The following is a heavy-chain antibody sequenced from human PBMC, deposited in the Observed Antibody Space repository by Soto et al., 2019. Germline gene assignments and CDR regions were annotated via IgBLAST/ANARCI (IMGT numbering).Heavy chain of an antibody. CDR2: INPSGGST. CDR3: ARVRYCSSTSCYTRFDY. J-gene: IGHJ4*02. CDR1: GYTFTSYY. V-gene: IGHV1-46*01. Sequence: ASVKVSCKASGYTFTSYYMHWVRQAPGQGLEWMGIINPSGGSTSYAQKFQGRVTMTRDTSTSTVYMELSSLRSEDTAVYYCARVRYCSSTSCYTRFDYWGQGTLVTSPQ. D-gene: IGHD2-2*02.